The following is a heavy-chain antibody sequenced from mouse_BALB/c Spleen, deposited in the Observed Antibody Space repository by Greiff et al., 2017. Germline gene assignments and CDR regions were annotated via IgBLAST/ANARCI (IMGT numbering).Heavy chain of an antibody. J-gene: IGHJ1*01. CDR1: GFTFNTNA. CDR3: VRHGTGTDWYFDV. V-gene: IGHV10-1*02. D-gene: IGHD4-1*01. CDR2: IRSKSNNYAT. Sequence: EVQLVESGGGLVQPKGSLKLSCAASGFTFNTNAMNWVRQAPGKGLEWVARIRSKSNNYATYYADSVKDRFTISRDDSQSMLYLQMNNLKTEDTAMYYCVRHGTGTDWYFDVWGAGTTVTVSS.